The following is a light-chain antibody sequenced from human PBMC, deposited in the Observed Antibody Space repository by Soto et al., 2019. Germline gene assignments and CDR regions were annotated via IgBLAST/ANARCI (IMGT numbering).Light chain of an antibody. CDR1: QYINTR. CDR2: QTS. CDR3: QQRHNWPIT. Sequence: EILLTQSPATLSSFPGDRVTLSCRASQYINTRLAWYQHRPGQAPRLLIYQTSIRAAGIPARFSASGTGTDFTLTISGLEPADLGVYYCQQRHNWPITFGQGTKVDIK. J-gene: IGKJ1*01. V-gene: IGKV3-11*01.